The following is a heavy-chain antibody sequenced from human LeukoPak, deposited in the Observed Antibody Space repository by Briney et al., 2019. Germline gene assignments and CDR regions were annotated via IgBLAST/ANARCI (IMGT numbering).Heavy chain of an antibody. Sequence: GASVKVSCKASGYTFTSYGISWVRQAPGQGLEWMGWISAYNGNTNYAQKLQGRVTMTTDTSTSTAYMELRSLRSDDTAVYYCARIGPNMWIQLLYYFDYWGQGTLVTVSS. D-gene: IGHD5-18*01. CDR3: ARIGPNMWIQLLYYFDY. J-gene: IGHJ4*02. CDR2: ISAYNGNT. CDR1: GYTFTSYG. V-gene: IGHV1-18*01.